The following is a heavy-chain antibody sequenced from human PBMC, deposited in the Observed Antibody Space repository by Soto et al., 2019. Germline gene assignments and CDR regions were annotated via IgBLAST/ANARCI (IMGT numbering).Heavy chain of an antibody. Sequence: SETLSLTCAVYGGSFSGYYWTWIRQPPGTGLEWIGEINHSGSTNYNPSLKSRVTISLDTSKNQFSLKLTSVTAADTAVYYCARLNKDYGTDYWGQGTLVTVSS. CDR3: ARLNKDYGTDY. CDR1: GGSFSGYY. J-gene: IGHJ4*02. D-gene: IGHD4-17*01. V-gene: IGHV4-34*01. CDR2: INHSGST.